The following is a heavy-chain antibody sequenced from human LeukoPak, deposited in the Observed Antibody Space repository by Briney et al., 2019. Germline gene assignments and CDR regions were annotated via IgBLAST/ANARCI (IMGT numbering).Heavy chain of an antibody. D-gene: IGHD5-12*01. CDR2: IYPSDSDT. J-gene: IGHJ4*02. V-gene: IGHV5-51*01. CDR3: ARQRDSGFDFDS. Sequence: GESLQISSLGSGYSFTNYWIGWVRPVPGSGLEWMGVIYPSDSDTRYSPSFQGQVTISADKSIDTAYLQWSSLKAPDTALYYCARQRDSGFDFDSWGQGTLVTVSS. CDR1: GYSFTNYW.